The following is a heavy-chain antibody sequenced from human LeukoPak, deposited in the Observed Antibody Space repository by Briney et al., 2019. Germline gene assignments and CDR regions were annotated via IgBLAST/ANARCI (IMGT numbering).Heavy chain of an antibody. CDR1: GFTFSNYW. V-gene: IGHV3-74*01. CDR3: ARPSVGFDP. J-gene: IGHJ5*02. Sequence: GGSLRLSCAASGFTFSNYWMHWVRQAPGEGLVWVSRISGDGSSTSYADSVKGRFTISRDNAKNALYLQMNSLRAEDTAVYHCARPSVGFDPWGQGTLVTVSS. CDR2: ISGDGSST.